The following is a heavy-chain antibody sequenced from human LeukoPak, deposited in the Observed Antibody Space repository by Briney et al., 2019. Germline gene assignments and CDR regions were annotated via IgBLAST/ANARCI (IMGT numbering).Heavy chain of an antibody. D-gene: IGHD6-13*01. J-gene: IGHJ5*02. Sequence: SVKVSCKASGGTFSSYAISWVRQAPGQGLEWMGGIIPIFGTANYAQKFQGRVTITTDESTSTAYMGLSSLRSEDTAVYYCARALNKAGIAAAGSGFDPWGQGTLVTVSS. V-gene: IGHV1-69*05. CDR2: IIPIFGTA. CDR1: GGTFSSYA. CDR3: ARALNKAGIAAAGSGFDP.